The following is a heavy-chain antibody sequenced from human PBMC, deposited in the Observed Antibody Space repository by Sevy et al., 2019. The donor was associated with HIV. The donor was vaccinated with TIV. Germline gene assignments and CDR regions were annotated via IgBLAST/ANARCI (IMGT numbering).Heavy chain of an antibody. CDR1: GFSFNSYS. J-gene: IGHJ4*02. CDR2: ITSSSHIT. CDR3: VRGTGIRNLYYFDH. Sequence: GGSLRLSCEVPGFSFNSYSFNWVRQAPGKGLEWISYITSSSHITYYAESVQGRFTISRDNVKESLYLQMNSLRVEDTAIYYCVRGTGIRNLYYFDHWGQGTLVTVSS. V-gene: IGHV3-48*01. D-gene: IGHD1-1*01.